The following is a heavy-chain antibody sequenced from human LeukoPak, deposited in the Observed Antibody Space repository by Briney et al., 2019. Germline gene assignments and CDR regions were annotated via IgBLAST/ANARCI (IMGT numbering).Heavy chain of an antibody. CDR1: GFTFSSYS. Sequence: GGSLRLSCAASGFTFSSYSMGWVHQAPGKGLEWVSSISSSSSTIYYADSVKGRFTISRDNAKNSLYLQMNSLRAEDTAVYYCARDRIAAGNWFDPWGQGTLVTVSS. CDR3: ARDRIAAGNWFDP. D-gene: IGHD6-13*01. V-gene: IGHV3-21*01. J-gene: IGHJ5*02. CDR2: ISSSSSTI.